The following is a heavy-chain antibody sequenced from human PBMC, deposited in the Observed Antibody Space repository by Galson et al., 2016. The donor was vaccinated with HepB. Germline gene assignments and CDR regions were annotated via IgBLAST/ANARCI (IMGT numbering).Heavy chain of an antibody. Sequence: SLRLSCAASGLSSSTYWMIWVRQAPGKGLEWVANIKQDGSEKYYVDSAKGRFTISRDNSKNSLYLQMNSLRAEDTAVYYCASRSDGVPYHWGQGTLVTVSS. J-gene: IGHJ4*02. CDR3: ASRSDGVPYH. V-gene: IGHV3-7*03. CDR2: IKQDGSEK. CDR1: GLSSSTYW. D-gene: IGHD4-17*01.